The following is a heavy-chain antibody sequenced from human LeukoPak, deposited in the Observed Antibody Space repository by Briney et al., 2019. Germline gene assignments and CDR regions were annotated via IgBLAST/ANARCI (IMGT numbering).Heavy chain of an antibody. Sequence: SETLSLTCTVSGGSISNSNYYWDWIRQPPGKGLEWIGCIYNSGSTHYNPSLKSRVTISVDTSKNQFSLKLSSVTAAGRAVYYCAKHLWNPSVDVWGQGTTVTV. CDR2: IYNSGST. J-gene: IGHJ6*02. CDR1: GGSISNSNYY. V-gene: IGHV4-39*01. CDR3: AKHLWNPSVDV. D-gene: IGHD1-1*01.